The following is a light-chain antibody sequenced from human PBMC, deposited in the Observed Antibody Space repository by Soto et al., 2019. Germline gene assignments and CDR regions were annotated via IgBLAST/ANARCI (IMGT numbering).Light chain of an antibody. J-gene: IGKJ4*01. CDR3: QQYGSSPT. V-gene: IGKV3-20*01. Sequence: EIVMTQSPGTLSVSPGERATLSCGASQSVSSNLAWYQQKPGQAPRLLIYGASRRATGIPDRFSGSGSGTDFTLTISRLAPEDFAVYYCQQYGSSPTFGGGTKVDIK. CDR1: QSVSSN. CDR2: GAS.